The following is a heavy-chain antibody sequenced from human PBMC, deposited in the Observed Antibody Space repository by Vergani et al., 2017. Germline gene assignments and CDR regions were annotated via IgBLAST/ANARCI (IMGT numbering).Heavy chain of an antibody. V-gene: IGHV4-59*08. Sequence: QVQLQESGPGLVTPSETLSLTCTVSGGSISSYYWSWIRQPPGKGLEWIGYIYYSGSTNYNPSLKSRVTISVDTSKNQFSLKLSSVTAADTAVYYCARFSGSYNNYWGQGTLVTVSS. J-gene: IGHJ4*02. CDR3: ARFSGSYNNY. CDR1: GGSISSYY. D-gene: IGHD1-26*01. CDR2: IYYSGST.